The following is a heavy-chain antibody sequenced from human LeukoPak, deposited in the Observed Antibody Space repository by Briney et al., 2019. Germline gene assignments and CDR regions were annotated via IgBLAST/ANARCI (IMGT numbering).Heavy chain of an antibody. V-gene: IGHV4-39*07. CDR2: IYYSGST. D-gene: IGHD5-18*01. CDR1: GGSISSSSYY. Sequence: SETLSLTCTVSGGSISSSSYYWGWIRQPPGKGLEWIGSIYYSGSTYYNPSLKSRVTISVDTSKNQFSLKLSSVTAADTAVYYCARAPGEYSYGYWFDSWGQGTLVTVSS. J-gene: IGHJ5*01. CDR3: ARAPGEYSYGYWFDS.